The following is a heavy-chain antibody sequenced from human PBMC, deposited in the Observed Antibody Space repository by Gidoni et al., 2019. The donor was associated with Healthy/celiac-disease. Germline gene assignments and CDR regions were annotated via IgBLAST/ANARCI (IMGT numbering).Heavy chain of an antibody. D-gene: IGHD4-17*01. CDR3: ARATRTTVTTTDQNGYYYYYYGMDV. CDR2: IYYSGST. V-gene: IGHV4-59*01. J-gene: IGHJ6*02. Sequence: QPPGKGLEWIGYIYYSGSTNYNPYLKSRVTISVDTSKNQFTLKLSSVTAADTAVYYCARATRTTVTTTDQNGYYYYYYGMDVWGQGTTVTVSS.